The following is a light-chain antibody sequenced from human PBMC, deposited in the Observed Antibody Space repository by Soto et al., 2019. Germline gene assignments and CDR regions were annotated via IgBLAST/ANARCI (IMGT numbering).Light chain of an antibody. CDR3: NSYTTMNTYV. Sequence: QSVLTQPASVSGSPGQSITISCTGSSTDVGAYNYVSWYQQYPGQAPNLLIYEVSRRPSGFSHRFSGSKSVNTASLTISGLQVEDEAHYYCNSYTTMNTYVFGTGTKSPS. CDR1: STDVGAYNY. V-gene: IGLV2-14*01. CDR2: EVS. J-gene: IGLJ1*01.